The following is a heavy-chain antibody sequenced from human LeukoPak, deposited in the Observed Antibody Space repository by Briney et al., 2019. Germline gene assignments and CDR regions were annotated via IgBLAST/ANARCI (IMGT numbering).Heavy chain of an antibody. CDR1: GFTFSSCA. CDR3: AKEGSSSGWYGYYFDY. J-gene: IGHJ4*02. Sequence: PGGSLRLSCAASGFTFSSCAMNWVRQAPGKGLEWVSGVSGSGGSIYYADSVKGRSTISRDNSKNTLYLQVNSLRAEDTAVYYCAKEGSSSGWYGYYFDYWGQGTLVTVSS. V-gene: IGHV3-23*01. CDR2: VSGSGGSI. D-gene: IGHD6-19*01.